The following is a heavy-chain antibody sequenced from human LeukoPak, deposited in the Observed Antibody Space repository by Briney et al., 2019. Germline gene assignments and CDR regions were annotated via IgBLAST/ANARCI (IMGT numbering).Heavy chain of an antibody. CDR3: ARGGGYYYDSSVSDAFDI. Sequence: SGGSLRLSCAASGFTFSSYAMHWVRQAPGKGLEWVAVISYDGSNKYYADSVKGRFTISRDNSKNTLYLQMNSLRAEDTAVYYCARGGGYYYDSSVSDAFDIWGQGTMVTVSS. D-gene: IGHD3-22*01. CDR1: GFTFSSYA. V-gene: IGHV3-30-3*01. J-gene: IGHJ3*02. CDR2: ISYDGSNK.